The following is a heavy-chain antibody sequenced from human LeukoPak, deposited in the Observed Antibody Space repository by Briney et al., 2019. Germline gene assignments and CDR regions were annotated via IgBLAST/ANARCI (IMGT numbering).Heavy chain of an antibody. CDR2: IFYSGTT. J-gene: IGHJ4*02. D-gene: IGHD2-15*01. CDR3: ARSDCSGGACYINFDY. CDR1: GDSVSSGY. Sequence: SETLSLICNVSGDSVSSGYWSWIRQSPGKGLEWIGYIFYSGTTNYNPSLKSRVTISIDTSKNQFSLKLSSVTAADTAVYYCARSDCSGGACYINFDYWGQGTLVTVSS. V-gene: IGHV4-59*02.